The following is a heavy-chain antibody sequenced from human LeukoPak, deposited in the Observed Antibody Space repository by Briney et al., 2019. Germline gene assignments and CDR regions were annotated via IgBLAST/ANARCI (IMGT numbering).Heavy chain of an antibody. V-gene: IGHV3-64*01. CDR1: GFTFSSCA. D-gene: IGHD6-19*01. CDR3: ARGRSSGWYRAFDI. Sequence: HPGGSLRLSCAASGFTFSSCAMHWVRQAPGKGLEYVSAISSNGGSTYYANSVKGRFTISRDNSKNTLYLQMGSLRAEDMAVYYCARGRSSGWYRAFDIWGQGTMVTVSS. J-gene: IGHJ3*02. CDR2: ISSNGGST.